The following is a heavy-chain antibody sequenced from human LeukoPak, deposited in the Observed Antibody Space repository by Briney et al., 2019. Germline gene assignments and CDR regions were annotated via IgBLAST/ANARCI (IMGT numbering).Heavy chain of an antibody. CDR1: RFRFSNYA. Sequence: GGSLRLSCAASRFRFSNYAMSWVRQAPGKGLEWVSGISGSGETTYYVDSVEGRFTISRDNSKTSLYLQMNSLRAEDTAVYYCAPLGVLISGYRAFDIWGRGTMVAVSS. CDR3: APLGVLISGYRAFDI. V-gene: IGHV3-23*01. J-gene: IGHJ3*02. CDR2: ISGSGETT. D-gene: IGHD3-3*01.